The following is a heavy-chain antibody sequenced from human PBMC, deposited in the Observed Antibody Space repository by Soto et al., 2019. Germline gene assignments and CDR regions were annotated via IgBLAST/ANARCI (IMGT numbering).Heavy chain of an antibody. CDR3: AKWEGAYRFDD. CDR1: GFSFSSYA. CDR2: ISGSGGST. Sequence: EVQLLESGGGLVQPGGSLRLSCAASGFSFSSYAMSWVRQAPGKGLEWVSAISGSGGSTYYADFVKGRFTISRDNSKNTLFLQMNSLRAEETAVYYCAKWEGAYRFDDWGQGTLVTVSS. J-gene: IGHJ4*02. V-gene: IGHV3-23*01. D-gene: IGHD1-26*01.